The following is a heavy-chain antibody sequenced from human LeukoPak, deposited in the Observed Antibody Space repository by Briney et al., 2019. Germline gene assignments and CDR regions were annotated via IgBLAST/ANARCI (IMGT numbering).Heavy chain of an antibody. Sequence: GGSLRLSCAASGFTFSSYAMHWVRQAPGKGLEYVSAISSNGGSTYYANSVKGRFTISRDNSKNTLYLQMGSLRVEDTAVYYCAKSRSRNMITFGGVENWFDPWGQGTLVTVSS. CDR3: AKSRSRNMITFGGVENWFDP. CDR2: ISSNGGST. D-gene: IGHD3-16*01. V-gene: IGHV3-64*01. J-gene: IGHJ5*02. CDR1: GFTFSSYA.